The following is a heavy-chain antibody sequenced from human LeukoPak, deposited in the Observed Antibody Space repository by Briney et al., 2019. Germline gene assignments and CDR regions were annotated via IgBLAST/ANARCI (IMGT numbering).Heavy chain of an antibody. CDR3: AKDWHRYCSSTSCSVFDY. CDR1: GFTFSSYG. J-gene: IGHJ4*02. CDR2: ISYDGSNK. Sequence: GRSLRLSCAASGFTFSSYGMHWVRQAPGKGLEWVAVISYDGSNKYYADSVKGRFTISRDNSKNTLYLQMNSLRAEDTAVYYCAKDWHRYCSSTSCSVFDYWGQGTLVTVSS. D-gene: IGHD2-2*01. V-gene: IGHV3-30*18.